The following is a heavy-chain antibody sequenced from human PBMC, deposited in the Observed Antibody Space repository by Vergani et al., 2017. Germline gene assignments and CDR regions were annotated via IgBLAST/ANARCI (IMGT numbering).Heavy chain of an antibody. J-gene: IGHJ5*02. V-gene: IGHV4-4*07. CDR2: SYTSGST. D-gene: IGHD1-26*01. Sequence: QVQLQESGPGLVKPSETLSLTCTVSGGSISSYYWSWIRQPAGKGMELIGRSYTSGSTNYNPSLKSRVTMSVDKSKNQFSLKLSSVTAADTAVFYCARGATPNWFDPWGQGTLVTVSS. CDR1: GGSISSYY. CDR3: ARGATPNWFDP.